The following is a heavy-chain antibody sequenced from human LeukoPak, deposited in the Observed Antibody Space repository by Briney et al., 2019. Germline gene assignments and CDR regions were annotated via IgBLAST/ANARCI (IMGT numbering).Heavy chain of an antibody. J-gene: IGHJ4*02. Sequence: EESLKISRKGSGYSFSSYWIGWVRKMPGKSLELMGMIYPVDSDTRLSPDFQGQSTISADKSISTAYLQWSSVKASDTAMYYCARQSSWDTGMVKGTNFDHWGQGTLVTVSS. CDR3: ARQSSWDTGMVKGTNFDH. V-gene: IGHV5-51*01. D-gene: IGHD5-18*01. CDR2: IYPVDSDT. CDR1: GYSFSSYW.